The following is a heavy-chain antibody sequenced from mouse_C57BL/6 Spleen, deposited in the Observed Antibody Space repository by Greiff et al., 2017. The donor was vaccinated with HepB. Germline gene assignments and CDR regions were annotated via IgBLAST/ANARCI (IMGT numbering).Heavy chain of an antibody. CDR2: IYPGSGNT. CDR1: GYSFTSYY. CDR3: ARITTVVEGDY. V-gene: IGHV1-66*01. J-gene: IGHJ2*01. D-gene: IGHD1-1*01. Sequence: QVQLQQSGPELVKPGASVKISCKASGYSFTSYYIHWVKQRPGQGLEWIGWIYPGSGNTKYNEKFKGKATLTADTSSSTAYMQLSSLTSEDSAVYYCARITTVVEGDYWGQGTTLTVSS.